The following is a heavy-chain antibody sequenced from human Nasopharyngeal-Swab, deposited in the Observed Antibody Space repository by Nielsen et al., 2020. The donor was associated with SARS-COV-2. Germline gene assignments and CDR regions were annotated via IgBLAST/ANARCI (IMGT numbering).Heavy chain of an antibody. D-gene: IGHD5-18*01. V-gene: IGHV3-30-3*01. Sequence: VRQMPGKGLEWVAVTSRDGSDKYYADSVKGRFTMSRDTSKNVVYLEMNSLSIEDTAVYYCARAEGYSYGPLIYYYYMDVWGKGTTVTVSS. CDR2: TSRDGSDK. J-gene: IGHJ6*03. CDR3: ARAEGYSYGPLIYYYYMDV.